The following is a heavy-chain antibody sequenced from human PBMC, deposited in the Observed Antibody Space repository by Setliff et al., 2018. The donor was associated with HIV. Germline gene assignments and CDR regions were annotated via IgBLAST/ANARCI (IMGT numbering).Heavy chain of an antibody. CDR1: GYTFTDYY. CDR3: ARDYLHVFDI. V-gene: IGHV1-2*02. J-gene: IGHJ3*02. Sequence: GASVKVSCKASGYTFTDYYIHWVRQAPGQGLEWMGWINSASGGTNYAQNFQGRVTVTRDTSINTAYVELNSLKSDDTAVYYCARDYLHVFDIRGQGTMVTVSS. CDR2: INSASGGT.